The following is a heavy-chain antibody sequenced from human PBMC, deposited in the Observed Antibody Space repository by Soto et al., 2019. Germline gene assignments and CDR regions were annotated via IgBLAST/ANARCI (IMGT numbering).Heavy chain of an antibody. D-gene: IGHD2-2*02. Sequence: PSETLSLTCTVSGGSISSYYWSWIRQPPGKGLEWIGYIYYSGRTNYNPSLKSRVTISVDTSKNQFSLKLSSVTAAGTAVYYCARGYCSSTICYIWDNWFDPWGQGTLVTVSS. J-gene: IGHJ5*02. CDR1: GGSISSYY. V-gene: IGHV4-59*01. CDR3: ARGYCSSTICYIWDNWFDP. CDR2: IYYSGRT.